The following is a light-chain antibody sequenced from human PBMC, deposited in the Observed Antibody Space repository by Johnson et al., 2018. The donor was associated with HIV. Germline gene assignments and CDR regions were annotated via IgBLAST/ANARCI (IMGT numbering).Light chain of an antibody. J-gene: IGLJ1*01. Sequence: QSVLTQPPSVSAAPGQKVTISCSGSSSNIGNNYVSWYQQLPGTAPKLLIYENNKRPSGIPDRISGSKSGTSATLGITGLQTGDEADYYCGTWDSSLSAGVSGTGTKLTVL. CDR2: ENN. CDR3: GTWDSSLSAGV. CDR1: SSNIGNNY. V-gene: IGLV1-51*01.